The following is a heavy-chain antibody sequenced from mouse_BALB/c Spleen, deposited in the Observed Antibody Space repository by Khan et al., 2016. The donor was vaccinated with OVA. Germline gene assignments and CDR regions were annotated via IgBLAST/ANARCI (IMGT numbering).Heavy chain of an antibody. CDR2: IYTYNGEQ. V-gene: IGHV9-3-1*01. CDR1: GYTFTNYG. J-gene: IGHJ4*01. Sequence: QIQLVQSGPDLKKPGETVKISCKASGYTFTNYGINWVKQAPGKGLKWMGLIYTYNGEQTYADEFKGRFAFSLENSASTAYVQINNSKNDDTATYFCARGGRRAMDYWGQGTSVTVSS. D-gene: IGHD3-3*01. CDR3: ARGGRRAMDY.